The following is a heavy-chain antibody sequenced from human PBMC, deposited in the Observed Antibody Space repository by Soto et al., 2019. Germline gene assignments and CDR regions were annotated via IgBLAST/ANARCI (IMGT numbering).Heavy chain of an antibody. D-gene: IGHD6-25*01. V-gene: IGHV3-23*01. CDR3: TKGSRGYTNYFFDY. CDR1: GFSFGGYA. J-gene: IGHJ4*02. CDR2: ISGSGASS. Sequence: GGSLRLSCAASGFSFGGYAMIWVRQAPGKGLEWVAAISGSGASSFFADSVRGRFVISRDNSQNTVFLQMSSLRAEDTAMYYCTKGSRGYTNYFFDYWGRGTLVTVSS.